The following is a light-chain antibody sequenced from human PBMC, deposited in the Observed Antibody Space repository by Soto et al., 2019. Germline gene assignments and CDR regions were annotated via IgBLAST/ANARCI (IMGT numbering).Light chain of an antibody. CDR2: AAS. Sequence: DIQMTQSPSAMSASGGDRVTITCRASQDISIYLVWFQQKPGEVPKRLIYAASSLQRGVPSRFSGTGSGTEFTLTISSLQPEDFATYYCLQHSSFPRTFGQGTKLEVK. CDR1: QDISIY. V-gene: IGKV1-17*03. CDR3: LQHSSFPRT. J-gene: IGKJ2*01.